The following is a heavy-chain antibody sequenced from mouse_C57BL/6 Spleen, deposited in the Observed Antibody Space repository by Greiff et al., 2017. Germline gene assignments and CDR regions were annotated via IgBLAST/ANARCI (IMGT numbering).Heavy chain of an antibody. CDR3: ARYGTGPFDY. CDR2: IDPSVSYT. J-gene: IGHJ2*01. V-gene: IGHV1-69*01. CDR1: GYTFTSYW. D-gene: IGHD4-1*01. Sequence: QVQLQQPGAELVMPGASVKLSCKASGYTFTSYWLHWVKQRPGQGLEWIGEIDPSVSYTNYNQKFKGKSTLTVDKSASTAYMQLSSLTSEDSAVYYCARYGTGPFDYWGQGTTLTVSS.